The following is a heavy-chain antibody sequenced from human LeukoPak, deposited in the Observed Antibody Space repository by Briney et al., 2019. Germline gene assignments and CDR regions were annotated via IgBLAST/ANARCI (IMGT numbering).Heavy chain of an antibody. V-gene: IGHV4-39*07. Sequence: PSETLSLTCTVSGGSISSSSYYWGWIRQPPGKGLEWIGSIYYSGSTYYNPSLKSRVTISVDTSKNQFSLKLSSVTAADTAVYYCARGKGYCSSTSCSNNWFDPWGQGTLVTVSS. CDR1: GGSISSSSYY. J-gene: IGHJ5*02. CDR2: IYYSGST. CDR3: ARGKGYCSSTSCSNNWFDP. D-gene: IGHD2-2*01.